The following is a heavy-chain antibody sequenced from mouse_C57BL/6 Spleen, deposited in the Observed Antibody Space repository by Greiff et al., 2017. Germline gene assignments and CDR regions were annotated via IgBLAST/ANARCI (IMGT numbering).Heavy chain of an antibody. D-gene: IGHD2-1*01. Sequence: EVKVVESGGGLVQPGGSLSLSCAASGFTFTDYYMSWVRQPPGKALEWLGFIRNKANGYTTEYSASVKGRFTISRDNSKSILYLQMNALRAEDSATYYCARLYGNYVWYFDVWGTGTTVTVSS. V-gene: IGHV7-3*01. CDR1: GFTFTDYY. CDR2: IRNKANGYTT. J-gene: IGHJ1*03. CDR3: ARLYGNYVWYFDV.